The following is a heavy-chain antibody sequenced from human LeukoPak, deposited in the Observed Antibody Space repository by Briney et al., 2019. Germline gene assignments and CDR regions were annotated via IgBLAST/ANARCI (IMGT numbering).Heavy chain of an antibody. J-gene: IGHJ6*03. Sequence: GGSLRLSCAASGFTFSAYSMNWVRQAPGEGLEWVSSIGAAGSHIYYADSMKGRFTISRDNAKNSLYLQMNSLRAEDTAVYYCAREQSITIFGVVTWYMDVWGKGTTVTVSS. D-gene: IGHD3-3*01. CDR1: GFTFSAYS. V-gene: IGHV3-21*01. CDR2: IGAAGSHI. CDR3: AREQSITIFGVVTWYMDV.